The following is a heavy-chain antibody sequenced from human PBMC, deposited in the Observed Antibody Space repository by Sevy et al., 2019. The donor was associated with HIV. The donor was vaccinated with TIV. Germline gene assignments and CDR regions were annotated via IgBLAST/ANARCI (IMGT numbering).Heavy chain of an antibody. CDR3: ARVPCSSTSCYGYYFDY. Sequence: SETLSLTCTVSGGSISGYYWSWIRQPPGKGLEWIGYIYYSGSTDYNPSHKSRVSISVDTSKNQFSLKLSSVTAADTAVYYCARVPCSSTSCYGYYFDYWGQGTLVTVSS. CDR2: IYYSGST. V-gene: IGHV4-59*01. J-gene: IGHJ4*02. CDR1: GGSISGYY. D-gene: IGHD2-2*01.